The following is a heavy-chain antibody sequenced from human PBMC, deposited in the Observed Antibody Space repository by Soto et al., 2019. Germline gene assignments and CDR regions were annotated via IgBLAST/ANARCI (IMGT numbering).Heavy chain of an antibody. D-gene: IGHD3-9*01. CDR3: ASPWGSFLTGRADALDI. CDR2: IYKNGGS. CDR1: GGSISSTSW. J-gene: IGHJ3*02. Sequence: SETLSLTCAVSGGSISSTSWWSWVRHPRRKGLEWVGEIYKNGGSNYSPSLRSRATLSVDKSKNQFSLRLNSVTAADTAVYYCASPWGSFLTGRADALDIWGQGTMVTVSS. V-gene: IGHV4-4*02.